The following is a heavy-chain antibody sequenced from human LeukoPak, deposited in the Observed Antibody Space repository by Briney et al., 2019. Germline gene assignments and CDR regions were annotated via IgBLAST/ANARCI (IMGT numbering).Heavy chain of an antibody. V-gene: IGHV1-46*01. J-gene: IGHJ5*02. CDR3: ARDQEGYCSGGSCYDLGWFDP. CDR2: INPSGGST. Sequence: ASVKVSCKASGYTFTSYYMHWVRQAPGQGLEWMGIINPSGGSTTYAQKFQGRVTMTRDMSTSTIYMELTSLRSEDTAVYYCARDQEGYCSGGSCYDLGWFDPWGQGILVTVSS. D-gene: IGHD2-15*01. CDR1: GYTFTSYY.